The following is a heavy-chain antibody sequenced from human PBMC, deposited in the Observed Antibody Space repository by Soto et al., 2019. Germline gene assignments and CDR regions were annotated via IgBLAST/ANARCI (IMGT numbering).Heavy chain of an antibody. J-gene: IGHJ4*02. CDR3: ARGVFGAYLDD. V-gene: IGHV4-59*01. CDR1: GGSMTPYY. D-gene: IGHD3-16*01. Sequence: SYTLSLTCSVSGGSMTPYYWSWLRQPPGKELEWIAYIQYNGGSGNIEYKPSLQSRVTISLDSSQNQFSLKLRSVTAADTAVYYCARGVFGAYLDDWGQGALVTV. CDR2: IQYNGGS.